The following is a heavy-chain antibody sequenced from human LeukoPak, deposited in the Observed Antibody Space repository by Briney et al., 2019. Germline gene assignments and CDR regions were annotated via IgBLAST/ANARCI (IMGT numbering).Heavy chain of an antibody. D-gene: IGHD2-21*02. V-gene: IGHV3-20*04. CDR3: ARGQACGDDCYGDFDY. CDR2: INWNGGST. CDR1: GFTFDDYG. Sequence: RPGGSLRLSCAASGFTFDDYGMSWVRQAPGKGLGWVSGINWNGGSTGYADSVKGRFTISRDNAKNSLYLQMNSLRAEYTAIYYCARGQACGDDCYGDFDYWGQGTLVTVSS. J-gene: IGHJ4*02.